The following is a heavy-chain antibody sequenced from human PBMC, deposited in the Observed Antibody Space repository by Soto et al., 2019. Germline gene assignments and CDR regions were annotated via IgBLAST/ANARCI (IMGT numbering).Heavy chain of an antibody. CDR3: ARGWQLAPLGDY. CDR2: ISYSGST. J-gene: IGHJ4*02. D-gene: IGHD6-13*01. CDR1: GGSISSYY. Sequence: SETLSLTCTVSGGSISSYYWNCIRQPPGKGLEWIGYISYSGSTNYNPSLKSRVTISVDTSKIQFSLNLSSVTAADTAVYYCARGWQLAPLGDYWGQGTLVTVSS. V-gene: IGHV4-59*12.